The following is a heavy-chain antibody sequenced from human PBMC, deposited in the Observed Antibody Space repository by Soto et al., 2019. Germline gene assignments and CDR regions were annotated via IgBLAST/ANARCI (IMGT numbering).Heavy chain of an antibody. J-gene: IGHJ5*02. V-gene: IGHV1-18*01. CDR3: ARVWDIVVVVAATQVNKNWFDP. Sequence: GASVKVSCKASGYTFTSYGISWVRQAPGQGLEWMGWISAYNGNTNYAQKLQGRVTMTTDTSTSTAYMELRSLRSDDTAVYYCARVWDIVVVVAATQVNKNWFDPWGQGTLVTVSS. CDR2: ISAYNGNT. D-gene: IGHD2-15*01. CDR1: GYTFTSYG.